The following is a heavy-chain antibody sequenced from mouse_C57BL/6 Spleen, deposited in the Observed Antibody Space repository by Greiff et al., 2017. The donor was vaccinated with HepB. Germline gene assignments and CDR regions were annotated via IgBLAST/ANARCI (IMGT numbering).Heavy chain of an antibody. J-gene: IGHJ2*01. D-gene: IGHD1-1*01. CDR2: ISDGGSYT. Sequence: DVKLVESGGGLVKPGGSLKLSCAASGFTFSSYAMSWVRQTPEKRLEWVATISDGGSYTYYPDNVKGRFTISRDNAKNNLYLQMSHLKSEDTAMYYCAREGGIITTVVDYFDYWGQGTTLTVSS. CDR3: AREGGIITTVVDYFDY. CDR1: GFTFSSYA. V-gene: IGHV5-4*01.